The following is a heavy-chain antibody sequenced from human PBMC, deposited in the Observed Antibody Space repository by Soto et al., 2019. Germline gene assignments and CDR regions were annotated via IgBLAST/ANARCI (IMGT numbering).Heavy chain of an antibody. CDR1: GFTFSYYW. Sequence: EVQLVESGGGLVRPGGSLRLSCAASGFTFSYYWMHWVRQAPGKGLVWVSRIHSDGSSTTYADFVKGRFIISRDNARNTLDLEINSVRVEDTAVYYCARGDRGAFDLWGQATVVTVSS. CDR2: IHSDGSST. D-gene: IGHD1-26*01. V-gene: IGHV3-74*01. CDR3: ARGDRGAFDL. J-gene: IGHJ3*01.